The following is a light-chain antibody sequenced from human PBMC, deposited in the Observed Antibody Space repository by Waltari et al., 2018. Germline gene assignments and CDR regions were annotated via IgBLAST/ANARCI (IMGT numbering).Light chain of an antibody. CDR1: SGDVGAYNY. J-gene: IGLJ1*01. CDR2: EVT. Sequence: QSALTQPASVSGSPGQSIAIPCTGTSGDVGAYNYVPWYQQYPGKAPQVLIYEVTNRPSGVSSRFSGSKSGNTASLTISGLQPDDEADYYCSSYTSSRTVVFGTGTEVTVL. CDR3: SSYTSSRTVV. V-gene: IGLV2-14*01.